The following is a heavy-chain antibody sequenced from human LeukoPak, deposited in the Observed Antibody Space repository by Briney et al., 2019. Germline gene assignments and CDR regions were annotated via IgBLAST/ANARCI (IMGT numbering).Heavy chain of an antibody. J-gene: IGHJ6*03. CDR1: GGYIGSYY. CDR2: IHTSENT. D-gene: IGHD4-17*01. V-gene: IGHV4-4*07. CDR3: AREGDYGDYSKSFYYMDV. Sequence: SETLSLTCTVSGGYIGSYYWSWIRQPAGKGLEWIGRIHTSENTDYNPSLKSRVTMSVDMSTSQSSLRLTSVTAADTAVYYCAREGDYGDYSKSFYYMDVWGKGTTVTVSS.